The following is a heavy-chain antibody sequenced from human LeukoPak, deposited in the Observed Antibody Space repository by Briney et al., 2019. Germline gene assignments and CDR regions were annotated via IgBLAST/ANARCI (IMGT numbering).Heavy chain of an antibody. V-gene: IGHV3-72*01. CDR2: ARNKANSHTT. Sequence: GGSLRLSCAASGFTFSNYWIHWVRQAPGKGLEWVGRARNKANSHTTEYAASVKGRFIISRDDSKSSLYLQMNSLKTEDTAVYFCARRGFSDSRGYYPDFDYWGRGTLVTVSS. CDR1: GFTFSNYW. D-gene: IGHD3-22*01. CDR3: ARRGFSDSRGYYPDFDY. J-gene: IGHJ4*02.